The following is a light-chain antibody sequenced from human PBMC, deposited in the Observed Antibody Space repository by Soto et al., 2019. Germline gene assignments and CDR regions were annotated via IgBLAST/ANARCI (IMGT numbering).Light chain of an antibody. CDR1: QGISSY. CDR3: QQLKSYPLT. J-gene: IGKJ4*01. CDR2: AAS. Sequence: IQLTQSPSFLSASVVDRVTITCRASQGISSYLAWYQQKPGKAPKLLIYAASTLQSGVPSRFSGSGSGTDFTLTISSLQPEDFATYYCQQLKSYPLTFGGGTKVDIK. V-gene: IGKV1-9*01.